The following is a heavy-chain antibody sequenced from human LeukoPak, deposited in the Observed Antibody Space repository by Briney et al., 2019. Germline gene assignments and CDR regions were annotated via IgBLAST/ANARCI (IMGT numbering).Heavy chain of an antibody. CDR2: INAGNGNT. V-gene: IGHV1-3*01. CDR3: ARDLPPYYYDSSGYWSFDY. Sequence: ASVKVSCKTSGFTFTSYAIHWVRQAPGQRLEWMGWINAGNGNTKYSQKFQGRVTITRDTSASTAYMELSSLRSEDTAVYYCARDLPPYYYDSSGYWSFDYWGQGTLVTVSS. J-gene: IGHJ4*02. D-gene: IGHD3-22*01. CDR1: GFTFTSYA.